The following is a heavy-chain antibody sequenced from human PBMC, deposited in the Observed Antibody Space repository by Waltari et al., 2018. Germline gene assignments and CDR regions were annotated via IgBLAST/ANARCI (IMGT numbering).Heavy chain of an antibody. J-gene: IGHJ2*01. V-gene: IGHV4-39*07. Sequence: LHLQESGPRLVKPSETLSLTGTDSGASLGSSDFYSGWLRHSPGKGLEWIGPVYYAGNTYYRPSLKGRVTVSLDTSRNQFSLTLNSVTAADTAVYFCARENTVTASSYWYFDLWGRGTLVTVSS. D-gene: IGHD4-17*01. CDR1: GASLGSSDFY. CDR3: ARENTVTASSYWYFDL. CDR2: VYYAGNT.